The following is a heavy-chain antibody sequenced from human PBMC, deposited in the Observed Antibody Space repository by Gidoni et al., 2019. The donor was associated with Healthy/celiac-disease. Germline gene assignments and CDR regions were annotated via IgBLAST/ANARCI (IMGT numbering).Heavy chain of an antibody. CDR3: AKDMKEWIQLWLRSPEGPFDY. J-gene: IGHJ4*02. V-gene: IGHV3-30*18. Sequence: QVQLVESGGGVVQPGRSLRLSCAASGFTFSSSGMHWVRQAPGKGLEWVAVISYDGSNKYYSDSVKGRVTIARDNSKNTLYLQMNSLRAEDTAVYYCAKDMKEWIQLWLRSPEGPFDYWGQGTLVTVSS. CDR2: ISYDGSNK. CDR1: GFTFSSSG. D-gene: IGHD5-18*01.